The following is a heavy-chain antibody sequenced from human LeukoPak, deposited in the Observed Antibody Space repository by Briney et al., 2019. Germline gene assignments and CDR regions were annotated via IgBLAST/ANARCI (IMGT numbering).Heavy chain of an antibody. Sequence: PGGSLRLSCAASAFTVSNNYMSWVRQAPGKGLEWVSITYSDSSPNYADSVKGRFTISRDTSQNTLSLQMNSLRAEDTAVYYCVRKNRDFNAAFDIWGQGTVVTVSS. CDR3: VRKNRDFNAAFDI. V-gene: IGHV3-53*01. J-gene: IGHJ3*02. D-gene: IGHD2-21*02. CDR1: AFTVSNNY. CDR2: TYSDSSP.